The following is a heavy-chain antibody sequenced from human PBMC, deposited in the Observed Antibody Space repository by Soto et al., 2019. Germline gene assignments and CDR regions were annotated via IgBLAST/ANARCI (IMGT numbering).Heavy chain of an antibody. CDR2: ISRSGTT. J-gene: IGHJ4*02. CDR1: GGSISSGY. V-gene: IGHV4-59*05. CDR3: ARHGMDYYVCCCYYYSPDFFDF. Sequence: SETLSLTCSVSGGSISSGYWTWIRHPPGKGLEWIASISRSGTTYYNPSLKSRVTKSIDTSRNQFSLKLSSVTAADMAVYYCARHGMDYYVCCCYYYSPDFFDFWGRGSLVTGSA. D-gene: IGHD3-22*01.